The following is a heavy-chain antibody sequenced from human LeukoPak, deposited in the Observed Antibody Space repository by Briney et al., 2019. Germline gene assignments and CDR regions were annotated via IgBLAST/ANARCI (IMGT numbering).Heavy chain of an antibody. CDR3: ARYTSRYSSGWYYFDY. Sequence: GGSLRLSCEGFGLTFSRDWMSWVRQAPGKGLEWVANIKQDGGETYYGDSVKGRFTISRDNSKNTLYLQMNSLRAEDTAVYYCARYTSRYSSGWYYFDYWGQGTLVTVSS. D-gene: IGHD6-19*01. CDR2: IKQDGGET. CDR1: GLTFSRDW. J-gene: IGHJ4*02. V-gene: IGHV3-7*01.